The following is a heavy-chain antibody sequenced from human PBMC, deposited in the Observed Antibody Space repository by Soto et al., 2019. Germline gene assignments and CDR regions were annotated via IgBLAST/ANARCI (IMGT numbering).Heavy chain of an antibody. CDR1: GGTFSSYA. Sequence: SVKVSCKASGGTFSSYAISWVRQAPGQGLEWMGGIIPIFGTANYAQKFQGRVTITADESTSTAYMELSSLRSEDTAVYYCAREPFVGATTQGYYYYYGMDVWGQGTTVTVSS. D-gene: IGHD1-26*01. J-gene: IGHJ6*02. CDR2: IIPIFGTA. V-gene: IGHV1-69*13. CDR3: AREPFVGATTQGYYYYYGMDV.